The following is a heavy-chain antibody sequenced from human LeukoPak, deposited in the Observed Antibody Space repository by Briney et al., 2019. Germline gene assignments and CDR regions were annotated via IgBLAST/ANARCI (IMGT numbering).Heavy chain of an antibody. Sequence: GASVKVSCKASGGTFSSYAISWVRQAPGQGLEWMGGIIPIFGAANYAQKFQGRVTITADESTSTAYMELSSLRSEDTAVYYCARVWSSGYYYHFDYWGQGTLVTVSS. CDR2: IIPIFGAA. CDR3: ARVWSSGYYYHFDY. J-gene: IGHJ4*02. V-gene: IGHV1-69*13. CDR1: GGTFSSYA. D-gene: IGHD3-22*01.